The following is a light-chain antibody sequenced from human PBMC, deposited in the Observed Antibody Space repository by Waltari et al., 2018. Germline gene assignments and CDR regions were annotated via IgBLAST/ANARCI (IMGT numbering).Light chain of an antibody. CDR1: GSDIGYYNF. J-gene: IGLJ2*01. CDR2: DVI. V-gene: IGLV2-14*03. CDR3: SSYTSTNTIR. Sequence: QSALAQSASVSGSPGQSITISCTGTGSDIGYYNFVSWYQQPPDKAPNLLIFDVIRWSSGVSQRFSGSKSDNTASLTISGLQAEDEADYYCSSYTSTNTIRFGGGTKVTVL.